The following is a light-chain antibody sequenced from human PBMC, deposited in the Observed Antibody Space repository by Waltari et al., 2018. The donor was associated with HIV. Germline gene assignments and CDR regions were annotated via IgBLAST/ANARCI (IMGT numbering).Light chain of an antibody. CDR2: EGS. Sequence: QSALTQPASVSGSPGQAITISCTGTSSDVGGYNFVSWYQQHPGKAPKLMIYEGSKRPSGVSNRFSGSKSGNPASLTISGLQAEDEADYYCCSYTSSNTYVFGTGTEVSVL. J-gene: IGLJ1*01. V-gene: IGLV2-23*01. CDR1: SSDVGGYNF. CDR3: CSYTSSNTYV.